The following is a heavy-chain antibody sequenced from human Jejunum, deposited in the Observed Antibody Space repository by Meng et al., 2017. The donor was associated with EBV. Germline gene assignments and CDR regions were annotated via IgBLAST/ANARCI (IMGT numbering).Heavy chain of an antibody. D-gene: IGHD3-16*01. V-gene: IGHV4-4*02. CDR1: GDSIISTDTW. CDR2: IFHAGNT. J-gene: IGHJ4*02. Sequence: RLPGSGPGLVKPSWTLSLPVGVSGDSIISTDTWWSWVRQPPGKGLEWIGEIFHAGNTNYNPSLKSQVTMSVDTSKNQFSLNLSSVTAADSAVYYCARGSHYTWDVWGQGTLVTVSS. CDR3: ARGSHYTWDV.